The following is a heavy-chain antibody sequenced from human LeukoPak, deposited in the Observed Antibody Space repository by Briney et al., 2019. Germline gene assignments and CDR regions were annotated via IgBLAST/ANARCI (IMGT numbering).Heavy chain of an antibody. CDR1: GGTFSSYA. CDR2: IIPIFGTA. D-gene: IGHD3-22*01. V-gene: IGHV1-69*13. J-gene: IGHJ4*02. CDR3: ARDRPAQSYYDSSGYYSFYY. Sequence: SVKVSCKASGGTFSSYAIRWVRQAPGQGLEWMGGIIPIFGTANYAQKFQGRVTITADESTSTAYMELSSLRSEDTAVYYCARDRPAQSYYDSSGYYSFYYWGQGTLVTVSS.